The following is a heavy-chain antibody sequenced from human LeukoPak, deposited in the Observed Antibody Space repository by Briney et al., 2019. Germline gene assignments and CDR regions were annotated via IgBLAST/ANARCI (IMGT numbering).Heavy chain of an antibody. CDR1: GFIVSSNY. CDR3: ATAGIAAAGNLYDY. V-gene: IGHV3-53*01. D-gene: IGHD6-13*01. CDR2: IYGAGST. Sequence: PGGSLRLSCAASGFIVSSNYMSWVRQAPGKELEWVSSIYGAGSTYFADSVKGRFSISRDNSKNTLYLQMNSLRAEDTAVYYCATAGIAAAGNLYDYWGQGTLVTVSS. J-gene: IGHJ4*02.